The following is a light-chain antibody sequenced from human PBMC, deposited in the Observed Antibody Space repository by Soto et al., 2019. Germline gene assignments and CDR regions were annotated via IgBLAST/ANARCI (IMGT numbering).Light chain of an antibody. Sequence: QSALTQPASVSGSPGQSLTISCTGTSSDVGAYNYVSWYQQYPGKAPKVIIFEVRRRPSGVSNRFSGSKSGDTASLTISGLQAEDEADYYCSSYRSSTTFVFGTGTKLTVL. CDR3: SSYRSSTTFV. CDR2: EVR. J-gene: IGLJ1*01. CDR1: SSDVGAYNY. V-gene: IGLV2-14*01.